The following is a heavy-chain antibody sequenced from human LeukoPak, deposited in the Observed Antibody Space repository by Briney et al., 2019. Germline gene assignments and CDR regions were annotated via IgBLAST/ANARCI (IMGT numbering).Heavy chain of an antibody. CDR2: IYHSGST. CDR1: GGSISSGGYS. Sequence: SQTLSLTCAVSGGSISSGGYSWSWIRLPPGKGLEWIGYIYHSGSTYYNPSLKSRVTISVDRSKNQFSLKPSSVTAADTAVYYCARVGDSSSWYYFDYWGQGTLVTVSS. J-gene: IGHJ4*02. CDR3: ARVGDSSSWYYFDY. V-gene: IGHV4-30-2*01. D-gene: IGHD6-13*01.